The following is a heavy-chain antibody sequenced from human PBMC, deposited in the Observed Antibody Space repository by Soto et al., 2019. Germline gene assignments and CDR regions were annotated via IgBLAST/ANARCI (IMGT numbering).Heavy chain of an antibody. CDR3: AKVGVLSTNFRWFDI. CDR2: ITISGNYI. Sequence: EGQLVESGGGLVKPGGSLRLSCAASGFAFQTYTMEWLRQPPGKGLEWVSSITISGNYIYYADSVKGRFTISRDNGRNSVYLQMNSLRAEDTAVYYCAKVGVLSTNFRWFDIWGQGTLVTVSS. CDR1: GFAFQTYT. V-gene: IGHV3-21*01. J-gene: IGHJ5*02. D-gene: IGHD2-8*01.